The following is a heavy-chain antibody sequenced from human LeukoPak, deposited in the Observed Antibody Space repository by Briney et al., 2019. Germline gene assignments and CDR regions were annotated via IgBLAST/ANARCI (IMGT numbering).Heavy chain of an antibody. Sequence: ASVWVSSTASGYTFTVYYMHWVRHAPGQGHEWMGWINPNSGGTNYSQKFQGRVTINRDTSISTAYMELSRLRSDDTAVYYCARVAQAAAGSYYYYYGMDVWGQGTTVTVS. CDR2: INPNSGGT. D-gene: IGHD6-13*01. CDR3: ARVAQAAAGSYYYYYGMDV. V-gene: IGHV1-2*02. J-gene: IGHJ6*02. CDR1: GYTFTVYY.